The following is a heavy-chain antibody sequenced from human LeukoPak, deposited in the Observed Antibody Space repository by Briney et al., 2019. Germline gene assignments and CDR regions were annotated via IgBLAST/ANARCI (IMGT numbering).Heavy chain of an antibody. CDR2: INSDGSST. J-gene: IGHJ4*02. Sequence: GGSLRLSCAASGFTFSSYWMHWVRQAPGKGLVWVSRINSDGSSTSYADSVKGRFTISRDNSKNMLYLQMNSLRAEDTAIYYCAKADCATIYCYVKDYWGQGTLVTVSS. CDR1: GFTFSSYW. D-gene: IGHD2/OR15-2a*01. V-gene: IGHV3-74*01. CDR3: AKADCATIYCYVKDY.